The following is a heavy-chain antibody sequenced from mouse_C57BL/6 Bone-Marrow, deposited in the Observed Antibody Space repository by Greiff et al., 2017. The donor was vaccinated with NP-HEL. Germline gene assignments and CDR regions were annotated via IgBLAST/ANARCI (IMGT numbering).Heavy chain of an antibody. D-gene: IGHD2-1*01. J-gene: IGHJ3*01. CDR3: ERHRNGAWFAY. Sequence: EVQLVESGGDLVKPGGSLKLSCAASGFTFSSYGMSWVRQTPDKRLEWVATISSGGSYTYYPDSVKGRFTISRDNAKNTLYLQMSSLKSEDTAMYYCERHRNGAWFAYWGQGTLVTVSA. CDR1: GFTFSSYG. V-gene: IGHV5-6*01. CDR2: ISSGGSYT.